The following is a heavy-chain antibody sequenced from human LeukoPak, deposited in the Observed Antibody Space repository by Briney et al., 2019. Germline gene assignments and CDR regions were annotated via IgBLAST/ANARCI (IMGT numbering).Heavy chain of an antibody. CDR1: GYNFTSSW. CDR2: IYPGDSDT. Sequence: GESLKISCKGSGYNFTSSWIGWVRQMPGKGLEWMGIIYPGDSDTRYSPSFQGQVTISADKSISTAYLQWSSLKASDTAMYYCASARSGSYSKYYFDYWGQGTLVTVSS. V-gene: IGHV5-51*01. J-gene: IGHJ4*02. CDR3: ASARSGSYSKYYFDY. D-gene: IGHD3-10*01.